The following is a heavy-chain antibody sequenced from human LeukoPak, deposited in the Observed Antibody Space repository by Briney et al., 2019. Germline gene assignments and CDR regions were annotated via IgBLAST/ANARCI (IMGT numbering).Heavy chain of an antibody. CDR1: GFTIDRTT. J-gene: IGHJ4*02. CDR2: MKEDGSDI. V-gene: IGHV3-7*01. D-gene: IGHD3-10*01. CDR3: ARGGRSYFDF. Sequence: GGSLRLSCVASGFTIDRTTMSWVRQAPGKGLEWVANMKEDGSDIYYVDSVRGRFTISRDNAKKSVYLQMNSLRAEDTGVYYCARGGRSYFDFWGQGSLVTVSS.